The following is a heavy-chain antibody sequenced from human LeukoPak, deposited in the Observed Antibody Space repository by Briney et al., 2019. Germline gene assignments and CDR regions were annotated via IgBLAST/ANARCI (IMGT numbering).Heavy chain of an antibody. CDR3: ASLYSSSWYVYFQH. CDR1: GGSISSSNW. CDR2: IYHSGST. Sequence: SGTLSLTCAVSGGSISSSNWWSWVRQPPGKGLEWIGEIYHSGSTNYNPSHKSRVTISVDKSKNQFSLKLSSVTAADTAVYYCASLYSSSWYVYFQHWGQGTLVTVSS. D-gene: IGHD6-13*01. J-gene: IGHJ1*01. V-gene: IGHV4-4*02.